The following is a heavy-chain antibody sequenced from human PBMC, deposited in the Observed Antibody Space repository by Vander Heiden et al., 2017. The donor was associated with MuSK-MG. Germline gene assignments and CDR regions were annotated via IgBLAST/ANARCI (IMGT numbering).Heavy chain of an antibody. D-gene: IGHD3-9*01. CDR3: ARRPRVYDILTGYYPGTYDY. Sequence: QVQLQESGPGLVKPSQHLSLTSPVTGGSLSSGGYYWGWIRQHPGKGLEWIGYIYYSGSTYYNPSLKRRVTISVDTSKNQFSLKLSSVTAADTAVYYCARRPRVYDILTGYYPGTYDYWGQGTLVTVSS. CDR2: IYYSGST. J-gene: IGHJ4*02. CDR1: GGSLSSGGYY. V-gene: IGHV4-31*03.